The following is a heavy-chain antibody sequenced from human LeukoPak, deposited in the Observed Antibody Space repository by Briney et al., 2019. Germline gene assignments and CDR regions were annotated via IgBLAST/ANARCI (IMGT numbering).Heavy chain of an antibody. D-gene: IGHD3-3*01. V-gene: IGHV1-18*01. CDR1: GYTFTSYG. Sequence: ASVKVSCKASGYTFTSYGISWVRQAPGQGLEWMGWISAYNGNTNYAQKLQGRVTMTTDTSTSTAYMELRSLRSDDTAVYYCARDNDFWSAPYSVLFDYWGQGTLVTVSS. CDR3: ARDNDFWSAPYSVLFDY. CDR2: ISAYNGNT. J-gene: IGHJ4*02.